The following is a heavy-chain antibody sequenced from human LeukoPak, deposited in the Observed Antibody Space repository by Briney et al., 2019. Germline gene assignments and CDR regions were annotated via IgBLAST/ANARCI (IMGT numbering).Heavy chain of an antibody. CDR3: ARDSGIAAASYFDY. V-gene: IGHV4-4*07. CDR2: IYTSGST. D-gene: IGHD6-13*01. J-gene: IGHJ4*02. CDR1: GGSISSYY. Sequence: PSETLSLTCTVSGGSISSYYWSWIRQPAGKGLEWIGRIYTSGSTNYNPSLMSRVIMSVDTSKNQFSLMLSSVTAADTAVYYCARDSGIAAASYFDYWGLGTLVTVSS.